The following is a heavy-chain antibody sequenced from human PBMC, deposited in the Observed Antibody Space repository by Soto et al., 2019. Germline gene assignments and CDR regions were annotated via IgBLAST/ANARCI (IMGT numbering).Heavy chain of an antibody. CDR1: GYSISSGYY. D-gene: IGHD7-27*01. J-gene: IGHJ6*02. CDR2: IYHSGST. V-gene: IGHV4-38-2*01. Sequence: SETLSLTCAVSGYSISSGYYWGWIRQPPGKGLEWIGSIYHSGSTYYHPSLKSRVTISVDTSKNQFSLKLSSVPAADTAVYDCASKALGLGGGYYYGMDVWGQGTTVTVSS. CDR3: ASKALGLGGGYYYGMDV.